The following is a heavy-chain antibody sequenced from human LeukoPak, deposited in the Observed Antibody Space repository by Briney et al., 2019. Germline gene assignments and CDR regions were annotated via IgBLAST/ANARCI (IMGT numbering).Heavy chain of an antibody. CDR3: AKDPTQHLGGMDV. D-gene: IGHD6-13*01. CDR1: GFTFSSYA. J-gene: IGHJ6*02. CDR2: ISWNSGSI. Sequence: PGGSLRLSSAASGFTFSSYAMHWVRQAPGKGLEWVSGISWNSGSIGYADSVKGRFTISRDNAKNSLYLQMNSLRAEDTALYYCAKDPTQHLGGMDVWGQGTTVTVSS. V-gene: IGHV3-9*01.